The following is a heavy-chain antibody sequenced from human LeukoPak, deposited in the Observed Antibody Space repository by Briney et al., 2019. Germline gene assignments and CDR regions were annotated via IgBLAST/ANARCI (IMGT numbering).Heavy chain of an antibody. V-gene: IGHV3-21*01. CDR2: ISSRTTYI. J-gene: IGHJ6*03. CDR1: GFTFSNYN. Sequence: PGGSLRLSCAASGFTFSNYNMNWVRQAPGKGLEWVSTISSRTTYIYYADSMKGRFTISRDNSKNTLYLQMYSLRAEDTAVYYCAKIPYGDYVLDYYYYMDVWGKGTTVTISS. D-gene: IGHD4-17*01. CDR3: AKIPYGDYVLDYYYYMDV.